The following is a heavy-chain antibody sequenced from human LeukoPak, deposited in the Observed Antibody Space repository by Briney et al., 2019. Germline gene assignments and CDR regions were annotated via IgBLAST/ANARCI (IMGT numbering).Heavy chain of an antibody. Sequence: PSETLSLTCAVYSRSFSGYYWSWIRHPQGKGREWIGETNHSERNNFHTSLKSPVTISVDTSKKQYSLKLTSVTAADTAVYCWASFPPVFDYWGQGTLVIVSS. J-gene: IGHJ4*02. CDR3: ASFPPVFDY. V-gene: IGHV4-34*01. CDR2: TNHSERN. CDR1: SRSFSGYY. D-gene: IGHD1-14*01.